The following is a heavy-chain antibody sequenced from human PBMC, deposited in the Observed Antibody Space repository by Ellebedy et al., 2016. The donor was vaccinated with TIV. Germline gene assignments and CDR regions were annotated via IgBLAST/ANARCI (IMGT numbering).Heavy chain of an antibody. J-gene: IGHJ5*02. CDR3: ARDYYGSGSYYWFNP. CDR1: GYTFTSYG. D-gene: IGHD3-10*01. Sequence: ASVKVSXXASGYTFTSYGISWVRQAPGQGLEWMGWISAYNGNTNYAQKLQGRVTMTTDTSTSTAYMELRSLRSDDTAVYYCARDYYGSGSYYWFNPWGQGTLVTVSS. CDR2: ISAYNGNT. V-gene: IGHV1-18*01.